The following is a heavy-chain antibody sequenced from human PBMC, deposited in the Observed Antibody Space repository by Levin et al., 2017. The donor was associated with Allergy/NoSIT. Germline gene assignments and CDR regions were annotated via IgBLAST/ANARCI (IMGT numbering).Heavy chain of an antibody. CDR1: GGTFTSYA. D-gene: IGHD3-10*01. CDR2: IIPIFGTA. J-gene: IGHJ4*02. V-gene: IGHV1-69*06. CDR3: ARDVPYDSGTFFSDY. Sequence: SGESLKISCKASGGTFTSYAISWVRQAPGQGLEWMGGIIPIFGTANYAQKFQGRVTLTADKSTSTAYMELSSLRSEDTAVYYCARDVPYDSGTFFSDYWGQGTLVTVSS.